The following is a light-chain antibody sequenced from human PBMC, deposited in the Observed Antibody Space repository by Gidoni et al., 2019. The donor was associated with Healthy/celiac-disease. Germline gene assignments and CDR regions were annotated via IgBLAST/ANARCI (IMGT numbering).Light chain of an antibody. CDR2: AAS. V-gene: IGKV1-39*01. CDR3: QQSYSTPLVT. CDR1: QSISSY. J-gene: IGKJ3*01. Sequence: DIQMTQSPSSLSASVGDRVTITCRASQSISSYLNWYQQKPGKAPKRLIYAASSWQSGVPSRCSGSGSGTDVTLTISSLQPEDFSTYYCQQSYSTPLVTFXPXTKVDIK.